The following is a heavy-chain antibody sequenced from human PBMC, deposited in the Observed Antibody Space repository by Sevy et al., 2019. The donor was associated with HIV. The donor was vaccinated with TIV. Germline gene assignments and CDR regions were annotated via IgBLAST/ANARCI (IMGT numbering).Heavy chain of an antibody. CDR2: IRNRPNSYTT. J-gene: IGHJ6*03. V-gene: IGHV3-72*01. Sequence: GGSLRLSCAASGFTFSDHYVDWVRQAPGKGLEWIGRIRNRPNSYTTEYATSLAGRFTISRHDSGNSLYLQMNSLKTEDSDVYYCVRGPNCGVGGCQQISPYCLDVWGKGATVTVSS. D-gene: IGHD2-21*01. CDR1: GFTFSDHY. CDR3: VRGPNCGVGGCQQISPYCLDV.